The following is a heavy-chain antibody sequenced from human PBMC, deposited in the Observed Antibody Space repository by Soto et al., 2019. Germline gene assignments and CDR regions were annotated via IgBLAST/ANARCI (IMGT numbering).Heavy chain of an antibody. Sequence: GGSLRLSCAASGFSFSTYAMHWVRQTPGKGLEWVAVISYDGDHKYYADSVKGRFTISRDNAKNSLYLQMSSLRAEDTAVYYCARDYSSYGPFDYWGQGTLVTVSS. CDR3: ARDYSSYGPFDY. J-gene: IGHJ4*02. CDR2: ISYDGDHK. CDR1: GFSFSTYA. D-gene: IGHD5-18*01. V-gene: IGHV3-30-3*01.